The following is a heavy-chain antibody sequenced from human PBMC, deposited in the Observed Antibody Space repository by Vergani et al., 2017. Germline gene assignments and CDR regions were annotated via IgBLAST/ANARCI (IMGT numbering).Heavy chain of an antibody. Sequence: EVQLVESGGHLVQPGGSLRLSCAASGFTFIMHAMSWVRQAPGKGLEWVSTLSASDRRTHYADSVKGRFTISRDNSKNTLHLQMNSLRADDTAVYYCTKGSRGYTGYFFDYWGQGTLATVSS. V-gene: IGHV3-23*04. J-gene: IGHJ4*02. CDR3: TKGSRGYTGYFFDY. D-gene: IGHD5-12*01. CDR2: LSASDRRT. CDR1: GFTFIMHA.